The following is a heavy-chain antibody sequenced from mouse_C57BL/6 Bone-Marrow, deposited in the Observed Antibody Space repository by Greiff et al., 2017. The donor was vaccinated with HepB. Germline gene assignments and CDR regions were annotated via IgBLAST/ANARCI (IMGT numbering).Heavy chain of an antibody. Sequence: LQQSGAELVRPGTSVKVSCKASGYAFTNYLIEWVKQRPGQGLEWIGVINPGSGGTNYNEKFKGKATLTADKSASTAYMQLSSLTSEDSAVYFCARRKYGVVATYWYFDVWGTGTTVTVSS. D-gene: IGHD1-1*01. CDR2: INPGSGGT. CDR1: GYAFTNYL. J-gene: IGHJ1*03. V-gene: IGHV1-54*01. CDR3: ARRKYGVVATYWYFDV.